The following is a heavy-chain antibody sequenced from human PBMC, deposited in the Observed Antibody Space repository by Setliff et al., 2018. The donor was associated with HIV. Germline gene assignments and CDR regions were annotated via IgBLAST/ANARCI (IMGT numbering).Heavy chain of an antibody. J-gene: IGHJ4*02. CDR1: GLSLSSSGVG. D-gene: IGHD1-1*01. CDR3: AYSGRQLRGPYFDF. V-gene: IGHV2-5*01. Sequence: SGPTLVNPTQALTLTCTFSGLSLSSSGVGVGWIRQSPGKALEWLAFIYWNNNKHYSTSLKSRLTVTKDTSKNRVVFTMTNMDPVDTATYYCAYSGRQLRGPYFDFWGQGTPVTVSS. CDR2: IYWNNNK.